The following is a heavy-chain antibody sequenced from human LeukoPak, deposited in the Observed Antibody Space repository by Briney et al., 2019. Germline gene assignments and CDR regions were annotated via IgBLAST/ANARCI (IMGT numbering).Heavy chain of an antibody. V-gene: IGHV1-2*02. CDR3: ARCGTHYYGSGGFDY. CDR2: INPNSGGT. Sequence: ASVKVSCKASGYTFTGYYMHWVRQAPGQGLEWMGWINPNSGGTNYAQKFQGRVTMTRDTSISTAYMELSRLRSDDTAVYYCARCGTHYYGSGGFDYWGQGTLVTVFS. J-gene: IGHJ4*02. D-gene: IGHD3-10*01. CDR1: GYTFTGYY.